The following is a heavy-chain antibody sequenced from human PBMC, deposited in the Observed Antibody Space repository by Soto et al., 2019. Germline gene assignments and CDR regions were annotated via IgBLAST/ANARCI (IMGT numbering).Heavy chain of an antibody. CDR2: ICYSGST. D-gene: IGHD4-17*01. CDR3: AKGDYGDYYFDY. J-gene: IGHJ4*02. Sequence: SETLSLTCTVSGGSISSSSYYWGWIRQPPGKGLEWIGSICYSGSTYYNPSLKSRVTISVDTSKNQFSLKLSSVTAADTAVYYCAKGDYGDYYFDYWGQGTLVTVSS. V-gene: IGHV4-39*01. CDR1: GGSISSSSYY.